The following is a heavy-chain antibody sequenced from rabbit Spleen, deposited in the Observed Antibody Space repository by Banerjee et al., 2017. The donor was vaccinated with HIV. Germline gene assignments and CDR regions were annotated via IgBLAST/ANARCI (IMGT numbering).Heavy chain of an antibody. CDR3: ARDLAGVMVGNFYL. Sequence: QEQLVESGGGLVKPEGSLTLTCKASAFSLRDRDVMCWVRQAPGKGLEWIACINAATAKPVYATWAKGRFTISRTSSTTVTLQMTSLTAADTATCGCARDLAGVMVGNFYLWGPGTLVTVS. J-gene: IGHJ4*01. V-gene: IGHV1S45*01. CDR1: AFSLRDRDV. D-gene: IGHD6-1*01. CDR2: INAATAKP.